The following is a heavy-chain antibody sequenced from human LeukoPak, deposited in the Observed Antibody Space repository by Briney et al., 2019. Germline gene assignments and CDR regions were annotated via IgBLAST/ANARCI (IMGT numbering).Heavy chain of an antibody. CDR3: ATHSSGKSGGY. V-gene: IGHV4-4*07. Sequence: PSETLSLTCTVSGDSISSYYWSWIRQPAGKGLEWIGRIYSSGSTNYNPSLKSRVSMSIDTPKNQFSMRLSSVTAADTAMNYCATHSSGKSGGYWGQGTLVTVSS. D-gene: IGHD3-22*01. J-gene: IGHJ4*02. CDR2: IYSSGST. CDR1: GDSISSYY.